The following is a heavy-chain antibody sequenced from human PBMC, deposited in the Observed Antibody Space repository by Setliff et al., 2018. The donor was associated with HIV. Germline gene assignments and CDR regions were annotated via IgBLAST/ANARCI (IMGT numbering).Heavy chain of an antibody. D-gene: IGHD7-27*01. CDR2: IYPDSNNR. CDR3: ATDLHWAFDY. Sequence: PGGSLRLSCAASGFTFSDYPMNWVRQAPGKGLEWVSHIYPDSNNRDYTDSVKGRFTISRDNAKNSLYLQMNSLRAEDAAVYYCATDLHWAFDYWGQGSLVTVSS. V-gene: IGHV3-48*01. J-gene: IGHJ4*02. CDR1: GFTFSDYP.